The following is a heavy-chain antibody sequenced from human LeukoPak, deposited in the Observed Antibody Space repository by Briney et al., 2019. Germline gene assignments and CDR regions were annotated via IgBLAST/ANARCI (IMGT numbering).Heavy chain of an antibody. J-gene: IGHJ4*02. D-gene: IGHD6-19*01. CDR1: GFTFNNYD. V-gene: IGHV3-23*01. CDR2: ISGSGSST. Sequence: GGSLRLSCAASGFTFNNYDMNWVRQAPGKGLEWVSTISGSGSSTNYADSVKGRFTISRDNSKNTLYVQMNSLRAEDTAVYYCAKRAGLYYFDYWGQGTLVTVSS. CDR3: AKRAGLYYFDY.